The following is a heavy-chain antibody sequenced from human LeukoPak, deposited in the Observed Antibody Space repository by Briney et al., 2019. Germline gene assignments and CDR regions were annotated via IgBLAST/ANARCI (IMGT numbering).Heavy chain of an antibody. D-gene: IGHD1-26*01. V-gene: IGHV3-30-3*02. Sequence: PGRSLRLSCAASGFNFSSYGLHWVRQAPGKGLEWVAVISYDGSKTYYADSVKGRFTISRDNSKNTLYLQMNSLRAEDTAVYYCAKKSTGELHGDYWGQGTLVTVSS. CDR2: ISYDGSKT. J-gene: IGHJ4*02. CDR1: GFNFSSYG. CDR3: AKKSTGELHGDY.